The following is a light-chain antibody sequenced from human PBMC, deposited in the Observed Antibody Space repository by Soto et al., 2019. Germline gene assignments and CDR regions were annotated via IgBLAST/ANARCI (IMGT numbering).Light chain of an antibody. CDR1: QSVSSD. Sequence: EIVMTQSPATLSVSPGERATLSCRASQSVSSDLAWYQQKPGHTPSLLIYAPSTRATRIPARFSGSGSGTEFTLNINSLQSEDFAVYYCHQYHNWPRTFGQGTKVEI. V-gene: IGKV3-15*01. CDR2: APS. J-gene: IGKJ1*01. CDR3: HQYHNWPRT.